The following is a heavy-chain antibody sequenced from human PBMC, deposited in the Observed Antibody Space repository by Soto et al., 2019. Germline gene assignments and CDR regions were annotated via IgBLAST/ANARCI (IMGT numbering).Heavy chain of an antibody. CDR2: ISDSGANT. D-gene: IGHD4-17*01. CDR3: AKILSMVTSYYYGMDV. V-gene: IGHV3-23*01. Sequence: GGSLRLSCAASGFTFSTYPMIWVRQAPGKGLECVGSISDSGANTYYADSVRGRFTISRDNSKNTLYLQMNSLRDDDTAVYYCAKILSMVTSYYYGMDVWGHGTTVTVSS. J-gene: IGHJ6*02. CDR1: GFTFSTYP.